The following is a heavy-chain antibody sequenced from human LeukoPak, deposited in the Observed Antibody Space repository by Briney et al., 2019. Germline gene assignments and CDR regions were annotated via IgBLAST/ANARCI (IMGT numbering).Heavy chain of an antibody. CDR3: ATTFPYCSDGTCAL. D-gene: IGHD2-15*01. CDR1: VITLSRYL. J-gene: IGHJ4*02. V-gene: IGHV3-7*01. CDR2: INQDGNRE. Sequence: GGSLRLSCTVSVITLSRYLMSWVRQAPGKGLGWVANINQDGNRENNVDSVKGRFSISRDNAKKSLFLQMHRLRAEDTAVYYCATTFPYCSDGTCALGGQGTLVTVSS.